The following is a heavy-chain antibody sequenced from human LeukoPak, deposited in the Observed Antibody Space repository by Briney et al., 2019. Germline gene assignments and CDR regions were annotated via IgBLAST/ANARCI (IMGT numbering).Heavy chain of an antibody. V-gene: IGHV4-59*01. D-gene: IGHD3-9*01. CDR2: VYNSGST. Sequence: SETLFLTCTVSGDSISSYYWSWIRQPPGKGLEWIGYVYNSGSTNYNPSLTSRLTISLDTSKNQFSLILTSVTAADTAVYYCARTVLTGYFNWFDPWGQGTLVTVSS. CDR1: GDSISSYY. CDR3: ARTVLTGYFNWFDP. J-gene: IGHJ5*02.